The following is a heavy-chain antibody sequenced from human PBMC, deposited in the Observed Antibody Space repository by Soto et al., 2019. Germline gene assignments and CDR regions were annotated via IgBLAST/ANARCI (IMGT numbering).Heavy chain of an antibody. V-gene: IGHV1-8*01. Sequence: ASVKVSCKASGYTFTSYDINWVRQATGQGLEWMGWMNPNGGNTGYAQKFQGRVTTTRNTSISTAYMELSSLRSEDTAVYYCARSAWLQGGMDVWGQGTTVTVSS. D-gene: IGHD5-12*01. CDR2: MNPNGGNT. CDR1: GYTFTSYD. J-gene: IGHJ6*02. CDR3: ARSAWLQGGMDV.